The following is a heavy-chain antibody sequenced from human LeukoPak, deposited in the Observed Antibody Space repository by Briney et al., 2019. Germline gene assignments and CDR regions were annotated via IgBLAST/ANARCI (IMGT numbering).Heavy chain of an antibody. V-gene: IGHV4-34*01. CDR1: GGSFSGYY. D-gene: IGHD4-11*01. Sequence: SETLSLTCAVYGGSFSGYYWSWIRQPPGKGLEWIGEINHGGSTNYNPSLKSRVTISVDTSKNQFSLKLSPVTAADTAVYYCAREARSNHDRFYYYYYYMDVWGKGTTVTVSS. CDR2: INHGGST. CDR3: AREARSNHDRFYYYYYYMDV. J-gene: IGHJ6*03.